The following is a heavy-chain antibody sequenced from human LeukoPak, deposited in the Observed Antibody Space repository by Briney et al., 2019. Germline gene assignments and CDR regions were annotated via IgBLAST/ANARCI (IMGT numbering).Heavy chain of an antibody. CDR1: GFSVGDNY. Sequence: GGSLRLSCAASGFSVGDNYMSWVRQAPGKGLEWVSVIYSSGEIYYIESVEGRFTISRDNSKNILYLQMNTLRAEDTAVYYCARVKYCSGGSCYSYWFDPWGQGTLVTVSS. CDR3: ARVKYCSGGSCYSYWFDP. J-gene: IGHJ5*02. D-gene: IGHD2-15*01. CDR2: IYSSGEI. V-gene: IGHV3-53*01.